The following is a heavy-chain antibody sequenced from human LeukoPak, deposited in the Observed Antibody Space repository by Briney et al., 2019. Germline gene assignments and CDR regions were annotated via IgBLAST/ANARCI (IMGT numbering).Heavy chain of an antibody. Sequence: GRSLRLSCAASGFTFSSYGMHRVRQAPGKGLEWVAVIWYDGSNKYYADSVKGRFTISRDNSKNTLYLQMNSLRAEDTAVYYCASGGPNYYEFPDYWGQGTLVTVSS. J-gene: IGHJ4*02. CDR3: ASGGPNYYEFPDY. D-gene: IGHD3-22*01. CDR1: GFTFSSYG. CDR2: IWYDGSNK. V-gene: IGHV3-33*01.